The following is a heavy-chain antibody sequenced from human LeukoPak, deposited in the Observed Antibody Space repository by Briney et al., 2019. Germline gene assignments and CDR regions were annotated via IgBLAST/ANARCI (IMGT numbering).Heavy chain of an antibody. CDR1: GGSFSGYY. CDR2: INHSGST. Sequence: SETLSLTCAVYGGSFSGYYWSWIRQPPGKGLEWIGEINHSGSTNYNPSLKSRVTISVDTSKNQFSLKLSSVTAADTAEYYCARRRITIFGVVYYFDYWGQGTLVTVSS. V-gene: IGHV4-34*01. J-gene: IGHJ4*02. CDR3: ARRRITIFGVVYYFDY. D-gene: IGHD3-3*01.